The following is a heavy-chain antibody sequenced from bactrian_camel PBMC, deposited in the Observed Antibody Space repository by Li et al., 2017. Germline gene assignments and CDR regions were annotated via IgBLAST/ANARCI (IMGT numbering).Heavy chain of an antibody. CDR3: AAGRRIGSMCRKEYFGY. CDR2: VSTGTLST. V-gene: IGHV3S54*01. CDR1: GYRVDRDGC. D-gene: IGHD1*01. J-gene: IGHJ6*01. Sequence: HVQLVESGGGSVETGGSLSLSCIASGYRVDRDGCMGWFHQLPGKFRIEERVEIAIVSTGTLSTLYGDSVKGRFTTSLDNKKTTLSLQMNSLKPEDSGMYICAAGRRIGSMCRKEYFGYWGQGTQVTVS.